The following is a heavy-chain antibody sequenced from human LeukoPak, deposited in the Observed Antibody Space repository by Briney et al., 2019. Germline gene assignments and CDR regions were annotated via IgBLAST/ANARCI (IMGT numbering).Heavy chain of an antibody. D-gene: IGHD1-26*01. CDR3: ARDTGRRTFDY. CDR2: IKQDGSEK. Sequence: QTGGSLRLSCAASGFTFSSYWMSWVRQAPGKGLEWVANIKQDGSEKYYVDSVKGRFTISRDNAKNSLYLQMNSLRAEDTAVFYCARDTGRRTFDYWGQGTLVTVSS. CDR1: GFTFSSYW. V-gene: IGHV3-7*01. J-gene: IGHJ4*02.